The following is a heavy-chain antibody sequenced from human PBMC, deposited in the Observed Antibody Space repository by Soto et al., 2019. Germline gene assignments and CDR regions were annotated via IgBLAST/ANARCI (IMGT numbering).Heavy chain of an antibody. CDR3: ARHIAAAGFYYYGMDV. V-gene: IGHV5-10-1*01. CDR1: GYSFTSYL. D-gene: IGHD6-13*01. J-gene: IGHJ6*02. Sequence: GESLKISCKGSGYSFTSYLISWVRQMPGTGLEWMGRIDPSDSYTNYSPSFQGHVTISADKSISTAYLQWSSLKASDTAMYYCARHIAAAGFYYYGMDVWGQGTTVTVSS. CDR2: IDPSDSYT.